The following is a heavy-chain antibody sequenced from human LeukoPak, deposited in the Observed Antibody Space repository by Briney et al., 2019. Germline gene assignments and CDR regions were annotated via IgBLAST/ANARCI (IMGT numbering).Heavy chain of an antibody. J-gene: IGHJ3*02. V-gene: IGHV1-18*01. CDR3: ARTYSSSFRNAFDI. CDR1: GYTFTSYG. D-gene: IGHD6-6*01. Sequence: ASVKVSCKASGYTFTSYGISWVRQAPGQGLEWMGWISAYNGNTNYAQKLQGRVTMTTDTSTSTACMELRSLRSDDTAVYYCARTYSSSFRNAFDIWGQGTMVTVSS. CDR2: ISAYNGNT.